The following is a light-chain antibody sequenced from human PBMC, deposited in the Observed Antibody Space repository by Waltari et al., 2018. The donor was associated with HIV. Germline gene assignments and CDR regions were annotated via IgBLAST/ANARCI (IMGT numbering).Light chain of an antibody. CDR3: QVWDSSSEYV. CDR2: DDF. V-gene: IGLV3-21*02. CDR1: SIGSKS. J-gene: IGLJ1*01. Sequence: SYVLTQPPSVSVAPGQTARIPCGGNSIGSKSVQWYQQKPGQAPVMVVYDDFDRPSGIPERFSGSNSGNTATLTISRVEAGDDADYFCQVWDSSSEYVFGSGTKVTVL.